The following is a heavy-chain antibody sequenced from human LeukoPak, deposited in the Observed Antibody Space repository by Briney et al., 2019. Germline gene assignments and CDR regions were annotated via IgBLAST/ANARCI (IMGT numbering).Heavy chain of an antibody. CDR3: ARHGSYRYYFDY. J-gene: IGHJ4*02. CDR2: IYYSGST. D-gene: IGHD3-16*02. CDR1: GGSISSSSYY. Sequence: SETLSLTCTVSGGSISSSSYYWGWIRQPPGKGLEWIGSIYYSGSTYYNPSLKSRVTISVDTSKNQFSLKLSSVTAADTAVYYCARHGSYRYYFDYWGQGTLVTVSS. V-gene: IGHV4-39*07.